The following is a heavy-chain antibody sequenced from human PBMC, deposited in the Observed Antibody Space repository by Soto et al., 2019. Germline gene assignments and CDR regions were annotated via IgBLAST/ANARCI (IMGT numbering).Heavy chain of an antibody. CDR3: AKDHSYYGSGSYYNDRYYGMDV. J-gene: IGHJ6*02. CDR2: ISYDGSNK. V-gene: IGHV3-30-3*01. D-gene: IGHD3-10*01. CDR1: GFTFSSYA. Sequence: PGGSLRLSCAASGFTFSSYAMHWVRQAPGKGLEWVAVISYDGSNKYYADSVKGRFTISSDNSKNTLYLQMNSLRAEDTAVYYCAKDHSYYGSGSYYNDRYYGMDVWGQGTTVTVSS.